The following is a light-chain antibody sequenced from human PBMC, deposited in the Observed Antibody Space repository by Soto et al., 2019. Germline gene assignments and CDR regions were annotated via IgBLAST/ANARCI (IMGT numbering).Light chain of an antibody. V-gene: IGKV3-20*01. CDR1: QSISSSY. J-gene: IGKJ2*01. Sequence: EIVLTQSPGALSMSPGERATLSCRASQSISSSYLAWYQQKPGQAPRLLIYGASSRATGILDRFSGSGSGTDFTLTISRLESEDFAMYYCQQYGGSPLYTFGQGTKLEIK. CDR3: QQYGGSPLYT. CDR2: GAS.